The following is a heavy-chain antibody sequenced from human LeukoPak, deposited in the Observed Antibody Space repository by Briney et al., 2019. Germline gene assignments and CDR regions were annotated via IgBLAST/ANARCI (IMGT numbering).Heavy chain of an antibody. Sequence: SETLSLTCTVSGGSFSSGSYYWSWLRQPPGTGLEWIGYIYYSGSTNYNPSLKSRVTISVDTSKNQFSLKLSSVTAADTAVYYCARTGGYSYGFLDYWGQGTLVTVSS. CDR1: GGSFSSGSYY. D-gene: IGHD5-18*01. CDR3: ARTGGYSYGFLDY. V-gene: IGHV4-61*01. J-gene: IGHJ4*02. CDR2: IYYSGST.